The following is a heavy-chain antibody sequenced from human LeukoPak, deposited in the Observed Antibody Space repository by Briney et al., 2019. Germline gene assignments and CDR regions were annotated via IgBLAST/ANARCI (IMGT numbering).Heavy chain of an antibody. V-gene: IGHV3-48*02. CDR2: ISSSSSTI. Sequence: GGSLRLSCAASGFTFSSYSMNWVRQAPGKGLEWVSYISSSSSTIYYADSEKGRFTISRDNAKNSLYLQMNSLRDEDTAVYYCARVYYYDSSGYHNDAFDIWGQGTMVTVSS. CDR1: GFTFSSYS. D-gene: IGHD3-22*01. J-gene: IGHJ3*02. CDR3: ARVYYYDSSGYHNDAFDI.